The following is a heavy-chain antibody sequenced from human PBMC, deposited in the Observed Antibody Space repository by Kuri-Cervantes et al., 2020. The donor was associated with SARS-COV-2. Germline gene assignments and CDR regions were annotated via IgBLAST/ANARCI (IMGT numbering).Heavy chain of an antibody. CDR1: GFTFSGHW. D-gene: IGHD1-1*01. Sequence: GESLSLSCAASGFTFSGHWIHWVRQAPREGLVWVSRNNPDGSYTKNADSVKGRFTLSRDNSKNMLFLQMNSLRAEDTAVYYCVRDGDHWNFDYWGQGTLVTVSS. V-gene: IGHV3-74*03. J-gene: IGHJ4*02. CDR2: NNPDGSYT. CDR3: VRDGDHWNFDY.